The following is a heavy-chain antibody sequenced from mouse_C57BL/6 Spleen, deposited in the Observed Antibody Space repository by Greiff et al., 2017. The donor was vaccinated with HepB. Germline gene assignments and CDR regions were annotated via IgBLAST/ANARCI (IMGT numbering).Heavy chain of an antibody. CDR1: GFTFSSYT. J-gene: IGHJ2*01. CDR2: ISGGGGNT. V-gene: IGHV5-9*01. CDR3: ARHGGLRDYFDY. D-gene: IGHD2-4*01. Sequence: EVQLVESGGGLVKPGGSLKLSCAASGFTFSSYTMSWVRQTPEKRLEWVATISGGGGNTYYPDSVKGRFTISRDNAKNTLYLQMSSLRSEDTALYYCARHGGLRDYFDYWGQGTTLTVSS.